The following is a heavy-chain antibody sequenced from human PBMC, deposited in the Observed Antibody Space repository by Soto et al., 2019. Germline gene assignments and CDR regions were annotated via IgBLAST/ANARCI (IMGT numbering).Heavy chain of an antibody. V-gene: IGHV3-23*01. J-gene: IGHJ5*02. CDR2: ISGSGGST. CDR1: GFTFSSYA. CDR3: EKGQGELLAERDWFDP. Sequence: EVQLLESGGGLVQPGGSLRLSCAASGFTFSSYAMSWVRQAPGKGLECVSVISGSGGSTYYADSVKGRFTISRDNSKNTMYLQMNSLRAEDTAVYYCEKGQGELLAERDWFDPWGQGTLVTVSS. D-gene: IGHD1-26*01.